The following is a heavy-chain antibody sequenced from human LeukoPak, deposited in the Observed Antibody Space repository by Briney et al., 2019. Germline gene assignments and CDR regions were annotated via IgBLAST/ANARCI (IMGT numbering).Heavy chain of an antibody. V-gene: IGHV4-38-2*01. CDR2: IYHSGTT. CDR3: AATPRSAFDY. J-gene: IGHJ4*02. Sequence: SETLSLTRVVSGYSISSNYYWGWIRQPPGKGLEWIGTIYHSGTTYFNPSLRGRLTLSVDTSKYQFSLKLSSVTAADTAVYYCAATPRSAFDYWGRGTLVTVSS. CDR1: GYSISSNYY.